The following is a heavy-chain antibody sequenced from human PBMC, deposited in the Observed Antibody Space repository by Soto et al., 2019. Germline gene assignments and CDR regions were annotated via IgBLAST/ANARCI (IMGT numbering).Heavy chain of an antibody. CDR1: GYTFTSYA. CDR2: INTGNGHT. D-gene: IGHD2-2*01. CDR3: AISPTVPSAMGY. V-gene: IGHV1-3*04. Sequence: QVQLVQSGAEVKKPGASVKVSCKASGYTFTSYAMHWVCQAPGQRRGWMGLINTGNGHTKYSQKFQVRVTITRDTSASTGYMGLSSLRSEDTAVYFCAISPTVPSAMGYWGRGTRVTVSS. J-gene: IGHJ4*02.